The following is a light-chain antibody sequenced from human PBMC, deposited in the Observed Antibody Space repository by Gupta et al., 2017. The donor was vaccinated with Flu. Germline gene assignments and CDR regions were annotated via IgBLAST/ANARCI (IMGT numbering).Light chain of an antibody. CDR1: QSIGNY. V-gene: IGKV1-39*01. CDR3: QQSSLSPWT. J-gene: IGKJ1*01. Sequence: DIQVTQSPSSLSASVGDRVTITCRASQSIGNYLNWYQQMPERAPKLLIYAAFTLQSGVPSRFSGSGSGTDFTLTISSLQPEDVGTYWCQQSSLSPWTFGQGTTVEIK. CDR2: AAF.